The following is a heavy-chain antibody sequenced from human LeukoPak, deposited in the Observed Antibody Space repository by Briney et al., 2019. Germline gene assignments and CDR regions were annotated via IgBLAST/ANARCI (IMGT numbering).Heavy chain of an antibody. CDR2: VYYTGST. CDR1: GDFITAYY. J-gene: IGHJ4*02. D-gene: IGHD7-27*01. CDR3: ASNTGIVFDY. V-gene: IGHV4-59*01. Sequence: SETLSLTCTVSGDFITAYYWSWIRQPPGKGLGWIGYVYYTGSTEYNPSLRSRVTISLEMSKQQFSLTLTSVTAADTAVYYCASNTGIVFDYWGRGALVTVSS.